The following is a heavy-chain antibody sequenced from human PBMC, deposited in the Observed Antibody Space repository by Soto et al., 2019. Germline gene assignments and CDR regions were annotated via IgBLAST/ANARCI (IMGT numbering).Heavy chain of an antibody. CDR2: ISYDGSNK. J-gene: IGHJ6*02. CDR1: GFTFSSYA. V-gene: IGHV3-30-3*01. D-gene: IGHD5-18*01. Sequence: QVQLVESGGGVVQPGRSLRLSCAASGFTFSSYAMHWVRQAPGKGLEWVAVISYDGSNKYYADSVKGRFTISRDNSKNTLYLKINSRRAEDRVVYYCARDPAGRDTALFFSTYSYYYGMDVGGQGTTVPVP. CDR3: ARDPAGRDTALFFSTYSYYYGMDV.